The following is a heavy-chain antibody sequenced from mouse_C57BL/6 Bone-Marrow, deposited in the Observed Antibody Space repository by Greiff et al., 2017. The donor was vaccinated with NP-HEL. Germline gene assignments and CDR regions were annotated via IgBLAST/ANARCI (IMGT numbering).Heavy chain of an antibody. CDR1: GYTFTSYW. CDR2: IDPSDSYT. V-gene: IGHV1-59*01. Sequence: QVQLQQPGAELVRPGTSVKLSCKASGYTFTSYWMHWVKQRPGQGLEWIGVIDPSDSYTNYNQKFKGKATLTVDTSSSTAYMQLSSLTSEDSAVYDCASSSGTGYWGQGTTLTVSS. CDR3: ASSSGTGY. J-gene: IGHJ2*01. D-gene: IGHD3-2*02.